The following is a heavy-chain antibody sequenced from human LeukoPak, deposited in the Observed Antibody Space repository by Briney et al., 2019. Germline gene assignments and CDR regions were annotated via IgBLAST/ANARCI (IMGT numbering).Heavy chain of an antibody. D-gene: IGHD6-13*01. CDR2: IYYSGNT. CDR3: AREREQLGHDAFDI. CDR1: GGSINSGDYY. V-gene: IGHV4-39*02. J-gene: IGHJ3*02. Sequence: SETLSLTCTVSGGSINSGDYYWGWIRQPPGKGLEWIGSIYYSGNTYYNPSLKSRVTISVDTSKNQFSLQLNSVTPEDTAVYYCAREREQLGHDAFDIWGQGTMVTVSS.